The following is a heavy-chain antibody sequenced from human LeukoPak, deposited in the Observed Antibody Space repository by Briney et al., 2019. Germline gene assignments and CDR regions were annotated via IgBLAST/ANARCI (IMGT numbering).Heavy chain of an antibody. D-gene: IGHD1-26*01. CDR1: GFTFTTFSTHS. CDR2: ISDTGDTT. Sequence: GGSLRLSCAASGFTFTTFSTHSMNWVRQAPGKGLEWLSCISDTGDTTYYADSLQGRLTISRDDAKNSLYLHMSSLRADDTAIYYCAADGVGVLPGDALDIWGQGTKVTVSS. V-gene: IGHV3-48*01. CDR3: AADGVGVLPGDALDI. J-gene: IGHJ3*02.